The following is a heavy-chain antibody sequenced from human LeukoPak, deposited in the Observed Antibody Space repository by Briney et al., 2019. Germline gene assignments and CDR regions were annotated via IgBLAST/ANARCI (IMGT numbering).Heavy chain of an antibody. V-gene: IGHV1-69*13. Sequence: VASVKVSCKASGGTFSSYAISWVRQAPGQGLEWMGGIIPIFGTANYAQKFQGRVTITADESTSTAYMELSSLRSEDTAVYYCARDTWDTDSAFDIWGQGTMVTVSS. CDR2: IIPIFGTA. CDR1: GGTFSSYA. D-gene: IGHD5-18*01. J-gene: IGHJ3*02. CDR3: ARDTWDTDSAFDI.